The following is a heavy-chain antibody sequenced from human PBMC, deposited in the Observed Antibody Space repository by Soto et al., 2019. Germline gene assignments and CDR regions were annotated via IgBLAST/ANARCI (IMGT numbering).Heavy chain of an antibody. CDR3: AREAGTTGNYYYGMDV. V-gene: IGHV1-2*02. CDR2: TNPSSGAT. J-gene: IGHJ6*02. D-gene: IGHD1-7*01. CDR1: GYTFIGHY. Sequence: QVQLVQSGAEVKKPGASVKGSCKASGYTFIGHYLHWVRQAPGQGLEWLGWTNPSSGATNFAQKFQGRVTMTRDTSISTAYLELSRLRSDDTAVYYCAREAGTTGNYYYGMDVWGQGTTVTVSS.